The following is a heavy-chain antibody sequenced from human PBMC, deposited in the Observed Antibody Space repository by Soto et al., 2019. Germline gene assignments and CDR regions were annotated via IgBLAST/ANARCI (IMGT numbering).Heavy chain of an antibody. CDR3: ARGVLRFRRMVRGVPTYFDY. D-gene: IGHD3-10*01. CDR1: GGSFSGYY. Sequence: PSETLSLTCAVYGGSFSGYYWSWIRQPPGKGLEWIGEINHSGSTNYNPSLKSRVTISVDTSKNQFSLKLSSVTAADTAGYYCARGVLRFRRMVRGVPTYFDYWGQGTLVTVSS. J-gene: IGHJ4*02. CDR2: INHSGST. V-gene: IGHV4-34*01.